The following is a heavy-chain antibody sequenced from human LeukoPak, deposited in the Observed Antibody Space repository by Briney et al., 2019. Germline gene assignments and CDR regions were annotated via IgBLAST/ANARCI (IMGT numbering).Heavy chain of an antibody. CDR2: INHSGST. J-gene: IGHJ4*02. D-gene: IGHD3-22*01. CDR1: GGSFSGYY. CDR3: ARDAYYYDSSGIDY. Sequence: PSETLPLTCAVYGGSFSGYYWSWIRQPPGKGLEWIGEINHSGSTNYNPSLKSRVTISVDTSKNQFSLKLSSVTAADTAVYYCARDAYYYDSSGIDYWGQGTLVTVSS. V-gene: IGHV4-34*01.